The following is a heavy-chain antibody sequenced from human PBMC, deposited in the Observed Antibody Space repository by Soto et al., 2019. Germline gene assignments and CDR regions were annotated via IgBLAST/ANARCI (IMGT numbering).Heavy chain of an antibody. CDR2: IYYSGST. CDR3: ARDLFCDFWKEKYGMDV. Sequence: QVKLQESGPGLVKPSQNLSLTCTVSGGSISSGGYYWSWIRQHPGKGLEWIGYIYYSGSTYYNPSLKSRVTISVDTSKNHFSLKLSFVTAADTAVYYCARDLFCDFWKEKYGMDVWGQGITVTVSS. J-gene: IGHJ6*02. CDR1: GGSISSGGYY. V-gene: IGHV4-31*03. D-gene: IGHD3-3*01.